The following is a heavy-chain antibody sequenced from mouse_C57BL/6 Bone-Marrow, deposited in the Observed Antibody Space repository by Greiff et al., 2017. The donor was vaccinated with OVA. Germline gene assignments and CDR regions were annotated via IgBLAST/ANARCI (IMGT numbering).Heavy chain of an antibody. CDR1: GFTFSSYA. J-gene: IGHJ4*01. CDR2: ISDGGSYT. Sequence: DVQLVESGGGLVKPGGSLKLSCAASGFTFSSYAMSWVRQTPEKRLEWVATISDGGSYTYYPDNVKGRFTISRDNAKNNLYLQMSHLKSEDTAMYYCARGATMVTTSYYAMDYWGQGTSVTVSS. CDR3: ARGATMVTTSYYAMDY. D-gene: IGHD2-2*01. V-gene: IGHV5-4*01.